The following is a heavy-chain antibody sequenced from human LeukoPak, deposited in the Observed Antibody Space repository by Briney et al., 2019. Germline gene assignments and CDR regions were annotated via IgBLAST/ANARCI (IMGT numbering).Heavy chain of an antibody. D-gene: IGHD1-26*01. Sequence: SVKVSCKASGGTFSRYAISWVRQAPGQGLEWMGSYIPMVGTAVYAQNFQNTVTITADESTSTFSMEVSSLRPEDTAVYFCAGASSKWELSFWGQGTLVTVSS. V-gene: IGHV1-69*11. CDR3: AGASSKWELSF. CDR1: GGTFSRYA. J-gene: IGHJ4*02. CDR2: YIPMVGTA.